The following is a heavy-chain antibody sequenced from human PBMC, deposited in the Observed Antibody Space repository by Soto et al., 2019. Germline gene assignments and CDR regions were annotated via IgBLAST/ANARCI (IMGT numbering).Heavy chain of an antibody. CDR1: GFTFSDYY. CDR3: ARDVDADFRTDFDY. Sequence: GGSLRLSCAASGFTFSDYYIHWIRRAPGKGLEWISYISGNGEIIQYAASARGRFTISRDNAENSVYLEMDSLRAEDTALYYCARDVDADFRTDFDYWGRGTLVTAPQ. CDR2: ISGNGEII. V-gene: IGHV3-11*01. J-gene: IGHJ4*02. D-gene: IGHD4-17*01.